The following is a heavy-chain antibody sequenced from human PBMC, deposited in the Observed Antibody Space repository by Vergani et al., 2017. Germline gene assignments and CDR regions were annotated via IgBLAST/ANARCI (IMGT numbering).Heavy chain of an antibody. CDR2: IYSGGST. D-gene: IGHD2-15*01. CDR1: GFTVSSNY. Sequence: EVQLLESGGGLIQPGGSLRLSCAASGFTVSSNYMSWVRQAPGKGLEWVSVIYSGGSTYYADSVKGRFTISRDNSKNTLYLQMNSLRAEDTAVYYCARVIPDCSGGSCYYFDYWGQGTLVTVSS. J-gene: IGHJ4*02. V-gene: IGHV3-53*01. CDR3: ARVIPDCSGGSCYYFDY.